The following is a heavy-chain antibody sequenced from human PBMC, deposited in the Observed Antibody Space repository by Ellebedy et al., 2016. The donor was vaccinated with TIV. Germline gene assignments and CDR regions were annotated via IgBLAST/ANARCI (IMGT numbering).Heavy chain of an antibody. D-gene: IGHD3-10*01. CDR2: ISGSGGST. J-gene: IGHJ5*02. Sequence: GESLKISCAASGFTFSSYAMSWVRQAPGKGLEWVSAISGSGGSTYYADSVKGRFTISRDNSKNTLDLQMNSLRAEDTAVYYCAKEKVRGVLWGWFDPWGQGTLVTVSS. V-gene: IGHV3-23*01. CDR3: AKEKVRGVLWGWFDP. CDR1: GFTFSSYA.